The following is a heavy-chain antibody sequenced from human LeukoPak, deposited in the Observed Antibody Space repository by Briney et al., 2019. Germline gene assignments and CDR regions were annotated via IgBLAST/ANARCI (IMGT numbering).Heavy chain of an antibody. J-gene: IGHJ4*02. CDR2: IYYSGST. D-gene: IGHD1-26*01. CDR1: GGSINGYY. CDR3: ARVYSGGAAQFEY. Sequence: PSETLSLTCTVSGGSINGYYWSWIRQPPGKGLEWIGYIYYSGSTNHNPSLRSRVTMSVDTSKNQCSLKLSSVTAADTAVYYCARVYSGGAAQFEYWGQGTLVTVSS. V-gene: IGHV4-59*01.